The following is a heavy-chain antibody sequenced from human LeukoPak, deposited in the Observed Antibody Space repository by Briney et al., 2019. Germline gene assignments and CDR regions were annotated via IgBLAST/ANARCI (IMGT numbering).Heavy chain of an antibody. CDR1: GYTFTGYY. D-gene: IGHD4-17*01. Sequence: ASVKVSCKASGYTFTGYYMHWVRQAPGQGLEWMGEMSPSGGRTSYAQKFQGRVTMTRDTSTSTVYMELTSLSSEDTAVYYCARDHDYGDYEGPAAFDYWGPGTLVTVSS. V-gene: IGHV1-46*01. CDR3: ARDHDYGDYEGPAAFDY. J-gene: IGHJ4*02. CDR2: MSPSGGRT.